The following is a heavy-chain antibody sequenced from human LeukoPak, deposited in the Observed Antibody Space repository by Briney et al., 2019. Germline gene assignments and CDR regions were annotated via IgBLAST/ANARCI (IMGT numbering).Heavy chain of an antibody. CDR3: ARDLRQQLVRGYGMDV. D-gene: IGHD6-13*01. CDR1: GGSISSSGYY. J-gene: IGHJ6*02. CDR2: IYYSGST. Sequence: SQTLSLTCTVSGGSISSSGYYWSWIRQHPGKGLEWIGYIYYSGSTYYNPSLKSRVTISVDTSKNQFSLKLSSVTAADTAVYYCARDLRQQLVRGYGMDVWGQGTTVTVSS. V-gene: IGHV4-31*03.